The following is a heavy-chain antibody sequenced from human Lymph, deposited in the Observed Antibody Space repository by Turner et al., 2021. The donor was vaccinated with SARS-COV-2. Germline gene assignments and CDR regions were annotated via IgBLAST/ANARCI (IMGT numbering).Heavy chain of an antibody. J-gene: IGHJ6*02. V-gene: IGHV3-53*02. Sequence: EVQLVETGGGLIQPGGSLRLSCAASGIIVSRNYMNWVRQAPGKGLEWVSVIYSGGTTYYADSVKGRFTISRDNSKNTLYLQMNSLIVEHTAVYYCASDLGTYGMDVWGQGTTVTVSS. CDR2: IYSGGTT. D-gene: IGHD6-13*01. CDR1: GIIVSRNY. CDR3: ASDLGTYGMDV.